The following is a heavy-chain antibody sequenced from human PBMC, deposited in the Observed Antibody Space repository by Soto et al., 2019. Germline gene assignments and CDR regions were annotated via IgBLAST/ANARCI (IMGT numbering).Heavy chain of an antibody. V-gene: IGHV3-33*01. J-gene: IGHJ4*02. D-gene: IGHD6-13*01. CDR3: ARQYSSSLKHFDC. Sequence: PGGSLRLSCAASGFTFSTYGMHWVRQAPGKGLEWVAVIWYDGSKTYYADSVKGRFTISRDNSKNTLFLQIDSLRAEDTAVYFCARQYSSSLKHFDCWGQGTLVTVSS. CDR1: GFTFSTYG. CDR2: IWYDGSKT.